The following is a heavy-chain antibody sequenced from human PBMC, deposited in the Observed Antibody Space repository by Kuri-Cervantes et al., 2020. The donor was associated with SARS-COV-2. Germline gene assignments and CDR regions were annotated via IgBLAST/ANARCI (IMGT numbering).Heavy chain of an antibody. CDR2: IRYDGSNK. J-gene: IGHJ5*02. CDR1: GFTFSSYG. CDR3: AKASSGQVFTGWLDP. V-gene: IGHV3-30*02. Sequence: GGSLRLSCAASGFTFSSYGMHWVRQAPGKGLEWVAFIRYDGSNKYYADSVKGRFTISRDNSKNTLYLQMNSLRAEDTAVYYCAKASSGQVFTGWLDPWGQGTLVTVSS. D-gene: IGHD2-15*01.